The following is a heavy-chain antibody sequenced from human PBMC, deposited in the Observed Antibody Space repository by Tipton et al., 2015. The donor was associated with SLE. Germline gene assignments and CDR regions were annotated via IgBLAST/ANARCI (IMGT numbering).Heavy chain of an antibody. Sequence: SLRLSCAGSGFPFSSCSMHWVRQAPGKGLEWVSYISSSGGIIYYADSVKGRFTISRDNAKNSLYLQMNSLRAEDTAVYYCATRYDLVPDWGQGTLVTVSS. D-gene: IGHD5-12*01. CDR1: GFPFSSCS. CDR3: ATRYDLVPD. CDR2: ISSSGGII. V-gene: IGHV3-48*03. J-gene: IGHJ4*02.